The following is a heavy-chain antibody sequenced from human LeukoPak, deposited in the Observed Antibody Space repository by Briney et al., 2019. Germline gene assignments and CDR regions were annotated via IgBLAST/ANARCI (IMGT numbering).Heavy chain of an antibody. CDR3: AKRLGDPRAFDY. V-gene: IGHV3-53*01. Sequence: GGSLRLSCAASGFTVSGTHMSWVRQAPGKGLEWVSAMYTGGTTYYADSVTGRFTVSRDTSRNTLFLHMDSLRAEDTAVYYCAKRLGDPRAFDYWGQGTLVTVSS. D-gene: IGHD2-21*02. CDR2: MYTGGTT. J-gene: IGHJ4*02. CDR1: GFTVSGTH.